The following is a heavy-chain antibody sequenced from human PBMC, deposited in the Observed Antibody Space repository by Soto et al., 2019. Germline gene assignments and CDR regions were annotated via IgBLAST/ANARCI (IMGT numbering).Heavy chain of an antibody. CDR3: ARDDYGMDV. CDR2: IYYSGRT. Sequence: SETLSLTCTVSGASITRGGYYWSWIRQHPGKGLEWIGYIYYSGRTSYSPSLKSRLTISIDTSKNQFSLKLSSVTAADTAVYYCARDDYGMDVWGHGTTVTVSS. CDR1: GASITRGGYY. J-gene: IGHJ6*02. V-gene: IGHV4-31*03.